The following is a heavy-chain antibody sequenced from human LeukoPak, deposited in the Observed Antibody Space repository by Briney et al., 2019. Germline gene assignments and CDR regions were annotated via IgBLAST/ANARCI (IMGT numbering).Heavy chain of an antibody. CDR3: ARGTMVRGVIDHYYFDY. D-gene: IGHD3-10*01. CDR2: IYYSGST. Sequence: KPSETLSLTCTVSGGSISSYYWSWIRQPPWKGLEWIGYIYYSGSTNYNPSLKSRVTISVDTSKNQFSLKLSSVTAADTAVYYCARGTMVRGVIDHYYFDYWGQGTLVTVSS. CDR1: GGSISSYY. V-gene: IGHV4-59*01. J-gene: IGHJ4*02.